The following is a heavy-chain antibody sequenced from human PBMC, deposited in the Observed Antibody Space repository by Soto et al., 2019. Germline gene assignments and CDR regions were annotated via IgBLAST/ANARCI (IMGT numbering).Heavy chain of an antibody. CDR2: IYYSGST. V-gene: IGHV4-59*01. J-gene: IGHJ6*03. CDR1: GGSISSYY. D-gene: IGHD2-15*01. CDR3: ARRLLLTPYYYLDV. Sequence: SETLSLTCTVSGGSISSYYWSWIRQPPGKGLEWIGYIYYSGSTNYNPSLKSRVTISVDTSKNQFSLKLSSVTAADTAVYYCARRLLLTPYYYLDVCARRTTVTVSS.